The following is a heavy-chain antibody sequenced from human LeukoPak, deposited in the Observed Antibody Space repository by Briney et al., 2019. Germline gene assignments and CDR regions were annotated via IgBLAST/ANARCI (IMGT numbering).Heavy chain of an antibody. CDR1: GGSIITGDYR. J-gene: IGHJ4*02. CDR3: ARIGYSYGEITSFDY. Sequence: SETLSLTCIVSGGSIITGDYRWNWIRQPPGKGLEWIGYIYYSGSTSYSPSLKSRITISIDTSKNHFSLNLSSVTAADTAVYYCARIGYSYGEITSFDYWGQGTLVTVSS. CDR2: IYYSGST. V-gene: IGHV4-30-4*01. D-gene: IGHD5-18*01.